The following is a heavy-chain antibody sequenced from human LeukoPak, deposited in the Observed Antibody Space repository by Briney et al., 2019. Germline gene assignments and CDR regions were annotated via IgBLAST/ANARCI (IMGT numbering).Heavy chain of an antibody. CDR2: ISFDGSQK. CDR1: GFTFSNYG. CDR3: SKDLTSDFGGDLDP. Sequence: GGSLRLSCAASGFTFSNYGMHWVRQAPGKGLEWVALISFDGSQKYYADSVKGRFTISRYNSKSTVYLQMNSLRVEDAAVYYCSKDLTSDFGGDLDPWGQGTLVTVSS. V-gene: IGHV3-30*02. D-gene: IGHD3-10*01. J-gene: IGHJ5*02.